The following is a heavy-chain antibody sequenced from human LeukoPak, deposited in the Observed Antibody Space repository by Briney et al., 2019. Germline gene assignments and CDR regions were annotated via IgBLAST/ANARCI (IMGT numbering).Heavy chain of an antibody. V-gene: IGHV3-21*01. J-gene: IGHJ6*03. CDR2: ISSSSSYI. D-gene: IGHD1-26*01. CDR1: GFTFSSYG. CDR3: ARDDLELARGYYYYYMDV. Sequence: PGGSLRLSCAASGFTFSSYGMNWVRQAPGKGLEWVSSISSSSSYIYYADSVKGRFTISRDNAKNSLYLQMNSLRAEDTAVYYCARDDLELARGYYYYYMDVWGKGTTVTVSS.